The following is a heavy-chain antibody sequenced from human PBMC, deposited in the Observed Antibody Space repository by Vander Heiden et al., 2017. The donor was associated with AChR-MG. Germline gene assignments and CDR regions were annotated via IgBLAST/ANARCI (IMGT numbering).Heavy chain of an antibody. CDR3: ASSYWSGYYRVWFDP. CDR1: GGTFSSYA. CDR2: IIPIFGTA. V-gene: IGHV1-69*01. D-gene: IGHD3-3*01. J-gene: IGHJ5*02. Sequence: QVQLVQSGAEVKKPGSSVKVSCKASGGTFSSYAISWVRQAPGQGLEWMGGIIPIFGTANYAQKFQGRVTITADESTSTAYMELSSLRSEDTAVYYCASSYWSGYYRVWFDPWCQGTLVTVSS.